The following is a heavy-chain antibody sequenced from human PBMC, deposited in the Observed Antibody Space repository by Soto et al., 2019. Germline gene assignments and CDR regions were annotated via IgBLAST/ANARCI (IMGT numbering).Heavy chain of an antibody. Sequence: QVQLVQSGDEVKQPGSSVKVSCQASGVTFSSFAISWVRQAPGQGLEWMGGIIPIFRTPNYAQNFQGRVTITADEATRSVYMERSRLRSEDTAVYYCARSTGSGFRPGTHRFNWFDPWGQGTLVTVSS. CDR2: IIPIFRTP. D-gene: IGHD5-12*01. CDR3: ARSTGSGFRPGTHRFNWFDP. V-gene: IGHV1-69*01. CDR1: GVTFSSFA. J-gene: IGHJ5*02.